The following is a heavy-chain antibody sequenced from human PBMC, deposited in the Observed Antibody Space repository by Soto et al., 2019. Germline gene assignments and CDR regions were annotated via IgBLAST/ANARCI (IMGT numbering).Heavy chain of an antibody. V-gene: IGHV1-69*01. J-gene: IGHJ6*02. CDR2: IITFFGAA. CDR1: GDKFSTYA. CDR3: ARGGKDQFRGSGMDV. Sequence: QVQLVQSGAEVRKPGSSVRVACKASGDKFSTYAINWVRQVPGQGLEWLGGIITFFGAAMYAQKFQGRVTITADESATTATMKLRSWRLKDTAVYSCARGGKDQFRGSGMDVGAKGPRSPSP. D-gene: IGHD2-21*01.